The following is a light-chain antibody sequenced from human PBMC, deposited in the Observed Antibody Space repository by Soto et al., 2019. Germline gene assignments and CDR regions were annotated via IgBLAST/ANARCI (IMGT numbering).Light chain of an antibody. CDR3: QQYYSTPS. Sequence: DIVMTQSPDSLAVSLGERATINCKSSQSVVYSSNNKNYLAWYQQKPGQPPKLLIYWASTRESGVPDRFSGSGSGTDVTLTISSLQAEDVAVYYCQQYYSTPSFGQGTKVEIK. J-gene: IGKJ1*01. V-gene: IGKV4-1*01. CDR2: WAS. CDR1: QSVVYSSNNKNY.